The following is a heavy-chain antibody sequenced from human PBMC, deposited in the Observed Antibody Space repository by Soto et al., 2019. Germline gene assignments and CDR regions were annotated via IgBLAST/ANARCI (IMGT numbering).Heavy chain of an antibody. D-gene: IGHD6-19*01. CDR2: INPNSGGT. J-gene: IGHJ6*02. CDR3: ASPREAVAGNYYYYGMDV. V-gene: IGHV1-2*02. CDR1: GYTFTGYY. Sequence: ASVKVSCKAPGYTFTGYYMHWVRQAPGQGLEWMGWINPNSGGTNYAQKFQGRVTMTRDTSICTAYMELSRLRSDDTAVYYCASPREAVAGNYYYYGMDVWGQGTTVTVSS.